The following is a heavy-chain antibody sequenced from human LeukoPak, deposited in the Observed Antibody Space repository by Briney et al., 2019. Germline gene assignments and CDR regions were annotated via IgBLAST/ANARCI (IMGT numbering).Heavy chain of an antibody. Sequence: GRSLRLSCAASGFTFSSYAMHWVRQAPGKGLEWVAVISYDGSNKCYADSVKGRFTISRDNSKNTLYLQMNSLRAEDTAVYYCAREVVSSSSTRSERYFDYWGQGTLVTVSS. D-gene: IGHD6-6*01. CDR2: ISYDGSNK. V-gene: IGHV3-30-3*01. J-gene: IGHJ4*02. CDR1: GFTFSSYA. CDR3: AREVVSSSSTRSERYFDY.